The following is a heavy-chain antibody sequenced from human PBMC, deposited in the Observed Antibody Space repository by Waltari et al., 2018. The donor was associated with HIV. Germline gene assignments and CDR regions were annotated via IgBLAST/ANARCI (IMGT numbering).Heavy chain of an antibody. Sequence: EVQLVESGGGLVEHGGSLRLTCVASGFTFSSYWMHWVRQATGKGLMWASRIKSDESSTTHADSVKGRITISRDNDKNTLYLQINSLRAEDTAVYYCARHLPANDYWGQGTLVTVSS. CDR2: IKSDESST. CDR3: ARHLPANDY. D-gene: IGHD2-2*01. J-gene: IGHJ4*02. CDR1: GFTFSSYW. V-gene: IGHV3-74*01.